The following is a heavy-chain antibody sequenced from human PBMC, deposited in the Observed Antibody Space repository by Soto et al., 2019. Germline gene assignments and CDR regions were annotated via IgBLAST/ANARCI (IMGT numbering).Heavy chain of an antibody. Sequence: SETLSLTCAVYGGSFSGYYWSWIRQPPGKGLEWIGEINHSGSTNYNPSLKSRVTISVDTSKNQFSLKLSSVTAADTAVYYCARGPRYSDWFRSRRWFDPWGQGTLVTVSS. V-gene: IGHV4-34*01. CDR3: ARGPRYSDWFRSRRWFDP. J-gene: IGHJ5*02. CDR2: INHSGST. CDR1: GGSFSGYY. D-gene: IGHD3-9*01.